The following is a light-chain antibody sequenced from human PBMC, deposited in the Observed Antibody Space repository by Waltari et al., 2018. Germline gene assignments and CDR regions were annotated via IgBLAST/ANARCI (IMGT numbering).Light chain of an antibody. V-gene: IGKV1-39*01. CDR2: AAS. CDR1: QSISTY. J-gene: IGKJ2*02. CDR3: QQSYSFPCT. Sequence: DIQMTQSPPSLSASVGDRITITCRASQSISTYLNWYQQTPGKAPKLLIYAASSLQSGVPSRFSGSGYGTEFTLTISSLQPEDFASYYCQQSYSFPCTFGQGSKL.